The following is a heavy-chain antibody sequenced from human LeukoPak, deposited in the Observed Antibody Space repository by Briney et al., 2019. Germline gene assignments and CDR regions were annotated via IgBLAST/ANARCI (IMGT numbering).Heavy chain of an antibody. CDR2: MYYSGRT. Sequence: PSETLSLTCTVSGGSISPYYWSWIRQPPGKGLEWFGYMYYSGRTNYNPSLKSRVPISVGTSKNQFSLKLSSVTAADTAVYYCARSSGYYWYFDLWGRGTLVTVSS. D-gene: IGHD3-22*01. CDR3: ARSSGYYWYFDL. V-gene: IGHV4-59*01. J-gene: IGHJ2*01. CDR1: GGSISPYY.